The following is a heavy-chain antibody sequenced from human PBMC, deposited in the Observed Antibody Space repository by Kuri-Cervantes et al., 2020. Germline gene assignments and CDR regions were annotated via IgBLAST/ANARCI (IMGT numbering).Heavy chain of an antibody. CDR3: ARDRVDTYYYYGMDV. J-gene: IGHJ6*02. CDR2: ISAYNGNT. V-gene: IGHV1-18*01. Sequence: ASVKVSCKASGHTFTSYGISWVRQAPGQGLEWMGWISAYNGNTNYAQKLQGRVTMTTDTSTSTAYMELSRLRSDDTAVYYCARDRVDTYYYYGMDVWGQGTTVTVSS. D-gene: IGHD5-18*01. CDR1: GHTFTSYG.